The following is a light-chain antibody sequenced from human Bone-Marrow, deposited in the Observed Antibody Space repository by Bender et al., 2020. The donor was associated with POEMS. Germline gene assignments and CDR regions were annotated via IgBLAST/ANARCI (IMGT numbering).Light chain of an antibody. V-gene: IGLV1-36*01. CDR1: SSNTGNHG. CDR3: SAWDDSLSGWV. J-gene: IGLJ3*02. CDR2: YDD. Sequence: QSVVTQPPSPSEAPRQRVTISRSGSSSNTGNHGVNWYQQLPGEAPKLLIYYDDLLTPGVSDRFSASKSGTSASLAISELQSEDEALSYCSAWDDSLSGWVFGGGTKLTVL.